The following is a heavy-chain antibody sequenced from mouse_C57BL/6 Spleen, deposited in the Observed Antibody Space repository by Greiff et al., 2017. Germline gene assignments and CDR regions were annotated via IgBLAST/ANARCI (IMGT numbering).Heavy chain of an antibody. Sequence: EVQLQQSGTVLARPGASVKMSCKTSGYTFTSYWMHWVKQRPGQGLEWIGAIYPGNSDTSYNQKFKGKAKLTAVTSASTAYMELSSLTNEDSAVYYCTRSDYYYGSSYEDAMDYWGQGTSVTVSS. V-gene: IGHV1-5*01. CDR2: IYPGNSDT. D-gene: IGHD1-1*01. CDR3: TRSDYYYGSSYEDAMDY. J-gene: IGHJ4*01. CDR1: GYTFTSYW.